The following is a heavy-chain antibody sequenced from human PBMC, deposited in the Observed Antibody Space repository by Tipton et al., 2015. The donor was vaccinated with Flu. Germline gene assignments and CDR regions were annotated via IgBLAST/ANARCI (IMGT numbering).Heavy chain of an antibody. V-gene: IGHV4-39*07. D-gene: IGHD6-19*01. Sequence: TLSLTCTVSGGSVSSSDFYWGWVRQPPGKGPEWIGSIFHSGTTYYDLSLQSRVTISLDTSKNQFSLKRKSVTVADTAMYYCAREKDSSGSEYFQHWGQGTLVTVSS. J-gene: IGHJ1*01. CDR3: AREKDSSGSEYFQH. CDR1: GGSVSSSDFY. CDR2: IFHSGTT.